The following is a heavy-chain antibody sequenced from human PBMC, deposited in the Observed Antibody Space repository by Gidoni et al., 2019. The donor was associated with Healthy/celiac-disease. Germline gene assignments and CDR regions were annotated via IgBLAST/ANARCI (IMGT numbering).Heavy chain of an antibody. V-gene: IGHV4-59*01. CDR2: IYYSGST. Sequence: QVQLQESGPGLVKPSETLSLTCTVSGGSISSYSWSWIRQPPGKGLEWIGYIYYSGSTNYNPSLKSRVTISVDTSKNQFSLKLSSVTAADTAVYYCASGYGGRYFDYWGQGTLVTVSS. D-gene: IGHD5-12*01. CDR3: ASGYGGRYFDY. CDR1: GGSISSYS. J-gene: IGHJ4*02.